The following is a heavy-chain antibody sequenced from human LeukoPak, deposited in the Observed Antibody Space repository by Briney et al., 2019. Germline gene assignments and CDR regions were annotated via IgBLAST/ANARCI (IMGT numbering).Heavy chain of an antibody. D-gene: IGHD3-22*01. Sequence: GRSLRLSCAASGFTFSSYAMHWVRQAPGKGLEWVSYISSSSSTIYYADSVKGRFTISRDNAKNSLYLQMNSLRAEDTAVYYCARGSTYYDSSGQVPFDYWGQGTLVTVPS. CDR2: ISSSSSTI. J-gene: IGHJ4*02. V-gene: IGHV3-48*01. CDR3: ARGSTYYDSSGQVPFDY. CDR1: GFTFSSYA.